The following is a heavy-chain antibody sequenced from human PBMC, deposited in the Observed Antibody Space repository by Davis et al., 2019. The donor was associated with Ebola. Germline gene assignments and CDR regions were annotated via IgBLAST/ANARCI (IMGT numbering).Heavy chain of an antibody. Sequence: GESLKISCAASGFTVSSNYMNWVRQAPGKGLEWVSGIYSGGSTYCADSVKGRFTISRDNSKNTLYLQMNSLRAEDTAVYYCARVSDLYGMDVWGQGTTVTVSS. V-gene: IGHV3-53*01. CDR2: IYSGGST. J-gene: IGHJ6*02. CDR1: GFTVSSNY. CDR3: ARVSDLYGMDV.